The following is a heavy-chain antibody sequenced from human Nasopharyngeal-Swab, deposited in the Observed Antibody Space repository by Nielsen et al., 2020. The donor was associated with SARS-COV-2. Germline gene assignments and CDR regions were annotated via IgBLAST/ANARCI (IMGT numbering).Heavy chain of an antibody. CDR2: ISVYNGNT. D-gene: IGHD3-16*02. Sequence: ASVKVFCNASGYSFTSYGITWVRQAPGQGLEWMGWISVYNGNTNHAQKFQGRVTMATDTSTSTSYMELRSLRSDDTAVYYCARAPHYDYIWGTYRQSFNFDYWGQGTLVTVSS. CDR3: ARAPHYDYIWGTYRQSFNFDY. CDR1: GYSFTSYG. J-gene: IGHJ4*02. V-gene: IGHV1-18*01.